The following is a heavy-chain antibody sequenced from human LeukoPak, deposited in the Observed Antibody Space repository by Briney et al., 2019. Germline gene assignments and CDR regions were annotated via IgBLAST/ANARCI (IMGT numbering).Heavy chain of an antibody. Sequence: SETLSLTCAVYGGSFSGYYWSWIRQPPGKALEWIGEINHSGSTNYNPSLKSRVTISVDTSKNQFSLKLSSVTAADTAVYYCARVYSYIAVAGPPGHWGQGTLVTVSS. CDR1: GGSFSGYY. V-gene: IGHV4-34*01. CDR2: INHSGST. J-gene: IGHJ4*02. CDR3: ARVYSYIAVAGPPGH. D-gene: IGHD6-19*01.